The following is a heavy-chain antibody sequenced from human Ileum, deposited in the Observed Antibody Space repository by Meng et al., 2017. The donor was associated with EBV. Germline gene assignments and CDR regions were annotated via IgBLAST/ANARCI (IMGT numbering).Heavy chain of an antibody. CDR1: GDSISSDIW. V-gene: IGHV4-4*02. CDR3: GRDQGRELINH. J-gene: IGHJ4*02. D-gene: IGHD1-7*01. Sequence: GQLRESGPVLVWLSGTLALPCAVSGDSISSDIWWSWVRQPPGKGLEWIGEVYHRGDTNYNPSLKSRVDISVDKSKNQFYLSLFSVTAADTAVYYCGRDQGRELINHWGQGTLVTVSS. CDR2: VYHRGDT.